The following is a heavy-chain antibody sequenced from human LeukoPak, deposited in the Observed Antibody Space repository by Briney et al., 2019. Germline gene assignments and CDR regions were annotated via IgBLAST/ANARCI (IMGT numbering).Heavy chain of an antibody. Sequence: SETLSLTCTVSGGSISSYYWSWIRQPPGEGLEWIGYIYYSGSTNYNPSLKSRVTISVDTSKNQFSLKLSSVTAADTAVYYCARGAYGDYAYWGQGTLVTVSS. CDR2: IYYSGST. V-gene: IGHV4-59*01. J-gene: IGHJ4*02. CDR1: GGSISSYY. CDR3: ARGAYGDYAY. D-gene: IGHD4-17*01.